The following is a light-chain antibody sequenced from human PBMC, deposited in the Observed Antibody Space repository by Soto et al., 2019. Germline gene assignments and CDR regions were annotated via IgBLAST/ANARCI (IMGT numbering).Light chain of an antibody. J-gene: IGLJ1*01. CDR1: SSDVGGYKH. CDR3: NSQRSRGTRV. V-gene: IGLV2-14*01. CDR2: EVS. Sequence: QSVLTQPASVSGSPGQSITISCTGTSSDVGGYKHVSWYQHHPGKAPKLMIYEVSNRPSGVSNRFSGSKSGYTASLTISGLQAEDEDDYYCNSQRSRGTRVFGTGTKVTVL.